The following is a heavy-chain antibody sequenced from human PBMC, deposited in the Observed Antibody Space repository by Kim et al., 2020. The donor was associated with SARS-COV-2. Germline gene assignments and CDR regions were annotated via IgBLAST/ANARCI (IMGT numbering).Heavy chain of an antibody. D-gene: IGHD6-19*01. V-gene: IGHV3-21*01. Sequence: GGSLRLSCAASGFTFSSYSMNWVRQAPGKGLEWVPSISSSSSYIYYADSVKGRFTISRDNAKNSLYLQMNSLRAEDTAVYYCERDWGLAAGTFDYWGQGTLVTVSS. J-gene: IGHJ4*02. CDR1: GFTFSSYS. CDR2: ISSSSSYI. CDR3: ERDWGLAAGTFDY.